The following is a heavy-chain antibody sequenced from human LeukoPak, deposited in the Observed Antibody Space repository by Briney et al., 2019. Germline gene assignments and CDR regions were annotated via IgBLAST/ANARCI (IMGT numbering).Heavy chain of an antibody. V-gene: IGHV4-34*01. Sequence: PSETLSLTCAVYGGSFSGYYWSWIRQPPGKGLEWIGEINHSGSTNYNPSLKSRVAISVDTSKNQFSLKLSSVTAADTAVYYCARETSSGWHQYWGQGTLVTVSS. J-gene: IGHJ4*02. D-gene: IGHD6-19*01. CDR2: INHSGST. CDR3: ARETSSGWHQY. CDR1: GGSFSGYY.